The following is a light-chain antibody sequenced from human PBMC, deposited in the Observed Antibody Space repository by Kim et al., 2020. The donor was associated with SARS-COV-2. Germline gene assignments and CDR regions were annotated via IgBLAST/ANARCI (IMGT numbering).Light chain of an antibody. V-gene: IGKV1-27*01. J-gene: IGKJ1*01. CDR1: QGISIS. CDR2: TAC. Sequence: YVGDRVTTTCRARQGISISVAWCKKKQGKEPKVLIYTACTVQKGVPSQFSGSGSGTDYTLTISSLQPEDVATYNRQKYNAAPWTFGHGTKVDIK. CDR3: QKYNAAPWT.